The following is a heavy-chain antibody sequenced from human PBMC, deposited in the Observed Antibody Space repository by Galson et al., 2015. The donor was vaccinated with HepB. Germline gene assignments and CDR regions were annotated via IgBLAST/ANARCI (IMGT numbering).Heavy chain of an antibody. J-gene: IGHJ4*02. CDR2: MNPNSGNT. Sequence: SVTVSCKASGSTFTSNDINWVRQATGQGLEWMGWMNPNSGNTVYGQKFQGRVTMTRNISMSTAYLELSSLRPEDTAVYYCARRERGRDFYTAFDYWGPGTLVTASS. CDR3: ARRERGRDFYTAFDY. CDR1: GSTFTSND. V-gene: IGHV1-8*01. D-gene: IGHD3-3*01.